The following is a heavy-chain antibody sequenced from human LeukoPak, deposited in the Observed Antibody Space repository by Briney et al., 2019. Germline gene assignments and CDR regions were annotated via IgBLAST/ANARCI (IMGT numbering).Heavy chain of an antibody. D-gene: IGHD4-17*01. CDR3: ARAGDYGPKRDAFDI. CDR1: GGSVSSGDYY. V-gene: IGHV4-30-4*01. CDR2: IYYSGST. Sequence: KPSETLSLTCTVSGGSVSSGDYYWSWIRQPPGKGLEWIGYIYYSGSTYYNPSLKSRVTISVDTSKNQFSLKLSSVTAADTAVYYCARAGDYGPKRDAFDIWGQGTMVTVSS. J-gene: IGHJ3*02.